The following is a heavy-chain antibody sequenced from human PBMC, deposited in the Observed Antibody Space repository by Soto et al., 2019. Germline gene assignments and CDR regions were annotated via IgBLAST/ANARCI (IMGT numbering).Heavy chain of an antibody. CDR3: ARDQNGITSDGGGRIEH. V-gene: IGHV3-30-3*01. CDR1: GFTFSTHA. D-gene: IGHD6-13*01. J-gene: IGHJ4*02. CDR2: VSFDGSNK. Sequence: QVQLVESGGGVVQPGRSLRLSCAASGFTFSTHAMHWVRQAPGKGLECVAIVSFDGSNKYYADSLKGRFTISRDNSKNTLYLQMSGLTPEDTAVYYCARDQNGITSDGGGRIEHWGQGTLVTVSS.